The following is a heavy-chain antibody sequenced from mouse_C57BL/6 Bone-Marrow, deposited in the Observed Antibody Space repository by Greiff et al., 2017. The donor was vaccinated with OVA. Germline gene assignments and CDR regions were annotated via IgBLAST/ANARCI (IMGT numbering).Heavy chain of an antibody. CDR2: IDPANGNT. V-gene: IGHV14-3*01. J-gene: IGHJ3*01. CDR1: GFNFKNTY. Sequence: VQLQQSVAELVRPGASVKLSCTASGFNFKNTYMHWVKQRPEQGLEWIGRIDPANGNTKYAPKFQGKATITADTSSNTAYLQLSSLTSEDTAIYYCARSAVSAYWGQGTLVTVSA. CDR3: ARSAVSAY.